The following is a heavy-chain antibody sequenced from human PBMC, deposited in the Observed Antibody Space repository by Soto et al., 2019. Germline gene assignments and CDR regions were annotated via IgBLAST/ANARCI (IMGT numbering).Heavy chain of an antibody. J-gene: IGHJ4*02. CDR1: GLTFSSYA. CDR2: ISGSGIST. CDR3: AKNSESSAYSSFDY. D-gene: IGHD3-22*01. V-gene: IGHV3-23*01. Sequence: EVQLLESGGGLVQPGGSLRLSCAASGLTFSSYAMSWVRQAPGKGLEWVSGISGSGISTYYADSVKGRFTISRDNSKNTVYLQMNSLGAEDTAVYYCAKNSESSAYSSFDYWGEGTLVTVSS.